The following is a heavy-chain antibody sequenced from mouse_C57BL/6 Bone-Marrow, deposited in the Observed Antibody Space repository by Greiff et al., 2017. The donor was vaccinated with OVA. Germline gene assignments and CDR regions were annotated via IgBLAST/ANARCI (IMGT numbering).Heavy chain of an antibody. V-gene: IGHV1-50*01. J-gene: IGHJ1*03. CDR3: EADGYYSYWYFDV. CDR2: IDPSDSYT. Sequence: VQLQQPGAELVKPGASVKLSCKASGYTFTSYWMQWVKQRPGQGLEWIGEIDPSDSYTNYNQKFKGKATLTVDTSSSTAYMQLSSLTSEDSAVYYCEADGYYSYWYFDVWGTGTTVTVSS. D-gene: IGHD2-3*01. CDR1: GYTFTSYW.